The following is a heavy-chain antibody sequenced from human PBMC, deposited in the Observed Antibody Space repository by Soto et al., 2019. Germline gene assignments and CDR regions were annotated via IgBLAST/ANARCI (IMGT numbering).Heavy chain of an antibody. CDR1: GYTFTSYG. CDR2: ISAYNGNT. J-gene: IGHJ4*02. V-gene: IGHV1-18*01. Sequence: ASVKVSCKASGYTFTSYGISWVRQAPGQGLEWMGWISAYNGNTNYAQKVQGRVTMTEDTSTDTAYMELSSLRSEDTAVYYCATDVLRYFDWLLTFDYWGQGTLVTVSS. D-gene: IGHD3-9*01. CDR3: ATDVLRYFDWLLTFDY.